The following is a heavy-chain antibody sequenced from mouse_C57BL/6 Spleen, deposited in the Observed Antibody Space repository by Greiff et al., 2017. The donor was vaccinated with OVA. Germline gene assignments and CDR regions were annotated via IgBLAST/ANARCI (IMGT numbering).Heavy chain of an antibody. CDR1: GYSITSGYD. J-gene: IGHJ3*01. V-gene: IGHV3-1*01. Sequence: DVQLQESGPGMVKPSQSLSLSCTVTGYSITSGYDWHWIRHFPGNKLEWMGYISYSGSTNYNPSLKSRISIPHDTSKNHFFLKLNSVTTEDTATYYCARDLHYSGSSDAWFAYWGQGTLVTVSA. D-gene: IGHD1-1*01. CDR2: ISYSGST. CDR3: ARDLHYSGSSDAWFAY.